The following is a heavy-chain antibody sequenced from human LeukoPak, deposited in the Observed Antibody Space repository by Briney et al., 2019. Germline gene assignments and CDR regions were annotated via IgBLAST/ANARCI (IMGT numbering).Heavy chain of an antibody. D-gene: IGHD4-17*01. CDR2: ISEGVGNT. V-gene: IGHV3-23*01. J-gene: IGHJ4*02. CDR1: GFTFTNYG. Sequence: PGGSLRLSCAASGFTFTNYGMTGVRQAPGKGLEWVSAISEGVGNTYYADSVKGRFTISRNNSKNTLYLQMNSLRAEDTALHYRAKREKGTTGRFFDYWGQGTLVTVSS. CDR3: AKREKGTTGRFFDY.